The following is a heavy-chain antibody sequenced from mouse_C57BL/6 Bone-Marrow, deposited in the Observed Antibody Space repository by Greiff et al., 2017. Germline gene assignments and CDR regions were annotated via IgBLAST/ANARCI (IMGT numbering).Heavy chain of an antibody. CDR1: GFSFNTYA. V-gene: IGHV10-1*01. J-gene: IGHJ4*01. CDR2: IRSKSNNYAT. Sequence: EVKLVESGGGLVQPKGSLKLSCAASGFSFNTYAMNWVRQAPGQGLEWVARIRSKSNNYATYYADSVKDRFTISRDDSESMLYLQMNNFKTEDTAMYYCVRHWLGAIDYWGQGTSVTVSS. CDR3: VRHWLGAIDY.